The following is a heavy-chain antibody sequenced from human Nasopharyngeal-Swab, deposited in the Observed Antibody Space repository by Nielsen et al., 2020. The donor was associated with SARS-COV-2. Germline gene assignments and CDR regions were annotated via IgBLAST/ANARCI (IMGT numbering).Heavy chain of an antibody. J-gene: IGHJ3*02. CDR2: INHSGST. D-gene: IGHD3-16*01. CDR3: ARDGGRMYSPRAFDI. V-gene: IGHV4-34*01. CDR1: GGSFSGYY. Sequence: SETLSLTCAVYGGSFSGYYWSWIRQPPGKGLEWIGEINHSGSTNYNPSLKSRVTISIDTSKNQFSLKLNSVTAADTAVYYCARDGGRMYSPRAFDIWGQGTMVTVSS.